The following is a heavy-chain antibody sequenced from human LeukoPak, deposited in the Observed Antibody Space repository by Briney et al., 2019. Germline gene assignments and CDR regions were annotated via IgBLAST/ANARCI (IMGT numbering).Heavy chain of an antibody. CDR3: ARAPMTTVTTPFDY. CDR1: GGSISSGGYY. CDR2: IYYSGGT. Sequence: SETLSLTCTVSGGSISSGGYYWSWIRQHPGKGLEWIGYIYYSGGTYYNPSLKSRVTISVDTSKNQFSLKLSSVTAADTAVYYCARAPMTTVTTPFDYWGQGTLVTVSS. J-gene: IGHJ4*02. D-gene: IGHD4-17*01. V-gene: IGHV4-31*03.